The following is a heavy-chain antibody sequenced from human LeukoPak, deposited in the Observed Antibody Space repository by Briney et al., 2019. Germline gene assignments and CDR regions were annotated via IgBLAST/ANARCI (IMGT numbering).Heavy chain of an antibody. Sequence: SGPTLVKPTQTLTLTCTFSGFSLSTTAVAVAWIRQPPGKALEWLSLIYWNDDKRYSPSLKSRLSVTKDTSRNQVVLTMTNMDPVDTATYYCTHYTSERHIGFDYWGQGALVTVSS. CDR3: THYTSERHIGFDY. CDR2: IYWNDDK. J-gene: IGHJ4*02. D-gene: IGHD3-10*01. V-gene: IGHV2-5*01. CDR1: GFSLSTTAVA.